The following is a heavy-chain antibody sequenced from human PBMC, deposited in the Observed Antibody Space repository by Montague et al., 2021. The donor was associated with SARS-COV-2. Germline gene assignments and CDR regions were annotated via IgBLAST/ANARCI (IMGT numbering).Heavy chain of an antibody. V-gene: IGHV4-31*03. CDR1: GGSLSSDGYY. Sequence: TLSLTCTVSGGSLSSDGYYWSWIRQLPGKGLEWLGYFYYSGSTYYXPSLKSRVFISADMSKNQFFLNLTSVTAADAAVYYCARDLGRTGYYYGLDVWGQGTTVTVSS. CDR3: ARDLGRTGYYYGLDV. J-gene: IGHJ6*02. CDR2: FYYSGST. D-gene: IGHD3/OR15-3a*01.